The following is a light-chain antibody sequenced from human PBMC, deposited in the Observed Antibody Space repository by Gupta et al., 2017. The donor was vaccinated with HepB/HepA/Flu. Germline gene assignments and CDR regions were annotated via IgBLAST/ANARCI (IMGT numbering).Light chain of an antibody. Sequence: DIQMTQSPSSVSASVGDRVTITCRASQDVSTWLAWYQQKPGKAPEVLIYDASSWQSGVPSRFSGSGSGTDFTLTIGRLQPEDFANYYCQQANSFPHTFGHGTKVDIK. CDR3: QQANSFPHT. J-gene: IGKJ3*01. CDR1: QDVSTW. V-gene: IGKV1-12*01. CDR2: DAS.